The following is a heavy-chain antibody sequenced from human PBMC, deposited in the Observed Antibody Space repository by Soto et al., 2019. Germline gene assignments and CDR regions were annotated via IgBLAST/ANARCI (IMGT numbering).Heavy chain of an antibody. CDR1: GGSISPYY. CDR2: ISDSGST. D-gene: IGHD3-16*01. CDR3: ARGHFASDDSFFFTWFDP. J-gene: IGHJ5*02. V-gene: IGHV4-59*01. Sequence: SETLSLTCSVSGGSISPYYWGWIRRPPRRGLEWIGYISDSGSTNYNPSLKSRVTMSVETSKNQFSLNLSSVTAADTAVYYCARGHFASDDSFFFTWFDPWGPGALVTVSS.